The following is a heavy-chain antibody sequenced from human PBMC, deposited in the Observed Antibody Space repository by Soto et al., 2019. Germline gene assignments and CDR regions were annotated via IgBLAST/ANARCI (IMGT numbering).Heavy chain of an antibody. J-gene: IGHJ6*02. CDR1: DYTFTRYG. D-gene: IGHD2-8*01. Sequence: QGQLVQSRAELKKPGASVKVSCKASDYTFTRYGISWVRQAPGQGLEWMGWISGYNGYTNYAQKFQGSVTMTIDTSTSTAYMERRSLSSDDTAVYYCAKNGQPPYYYYGMDVWGQGTTVTFSS. V-gene: IGHV1-18*01. CDR3: AKNGQPPYYYYGMDV. CDR2: ISGYNGYT.